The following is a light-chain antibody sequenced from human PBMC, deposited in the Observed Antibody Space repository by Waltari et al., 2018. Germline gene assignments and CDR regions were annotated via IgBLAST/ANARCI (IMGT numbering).Light chain of an antibody. CDR3: QSADSSSTYYV. J-gene: IGLJ1*01. Sequence: SYEPTQPPSVSVSPGRTARNTSSGDALPNQDAYWYQQKPGHAPVLVIFKDSQRPSGIPERFSGSSSGTTVTLTISGVQAEDEADYYCQSADSSSTYYVFGTGTKVTVL. CDR2: KDS. CDR1: ALPNQD. V-gene: IGLV3-25*03.